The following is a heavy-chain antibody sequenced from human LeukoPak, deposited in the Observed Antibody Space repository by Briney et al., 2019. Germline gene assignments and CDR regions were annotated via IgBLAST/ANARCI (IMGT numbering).Heavy chain of an antibody. CDR3: ARPPGVLLWFGEPHYGMDV. CDR1: GFTFSSYA. V-gene: IGHV3-30-3*01. CDR2: ISYDGSNK. J-gene: IGHJ6*02. Sequence: GGSLRLSCAASGFTFSSYAMHWVRQAPGKGLEWVAVISYDGSNKYYADSVKGRFTISRDNSKNTLYLQMNSLRAEDTAVYYCARPPGVLLWFGEPHYGMDVWGQGTTVTVSS. D-gene: IGHD3-10*01.